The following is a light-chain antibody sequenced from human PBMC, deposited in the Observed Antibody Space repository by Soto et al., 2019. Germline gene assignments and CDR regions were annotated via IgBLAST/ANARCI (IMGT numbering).Light chain of an antibody. J-gene: IGKJ5*01. Sequence: DIQMTQSPSTLSASVGDRVTISCRASQAMNTYIAWYQQRPGAAPKLLVYGASTLYTGVPSRFSGSESGAVFTLTISSLQPEDFATYYCQQLHSYPITFGQGTRLEIK. CDR1: QAMNTY. V-gene: IGKV1-9*01. CDR3: QQLHSYPIT. CDR2: GAS.